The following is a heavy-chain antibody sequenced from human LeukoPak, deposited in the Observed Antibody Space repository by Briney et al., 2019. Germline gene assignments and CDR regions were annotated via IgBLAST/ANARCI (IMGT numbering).Heavy chain of an antibody. CDR1: GFSFGAYE. J-gene: IGHJ4*02. CDR3: TTLGYHLDS. CDR2: FAGSDTTK. D-gene: IGHD5-12*01. Sequence: PGRSLRLSCAASGFSFGAYEMNWVRQAPGKGLEWVAYFAGSDTTKYYGDSVRGRFTISRDNAKKSLYLQMNSLRAEDTALYYCTTLGYHLDSWGQGTLVTVSS. V-gene: IGHV3-48*03.